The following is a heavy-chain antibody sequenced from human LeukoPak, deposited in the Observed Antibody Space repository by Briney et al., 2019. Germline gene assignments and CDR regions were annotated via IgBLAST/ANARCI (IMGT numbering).Heavy chain of an antibody. CDR3: ARGRTVITQPFDY. J-gene: IGHJ4*02. CDR2: ISYDGSNK. D-gene: IGHD3-22*01. CDR1: GLTFRNYG. Sequence: GGSLRLSCAASGLTFRNYGMHWVRQAPGKGLEWVAIISYDGSNKYYADSVRGRFTISKDNSQNTLYLQMNSLRAEDTAVYYCARGRTVITQPFDYWGQGTLVTVSS. V-gene: IGHV3-30*03.